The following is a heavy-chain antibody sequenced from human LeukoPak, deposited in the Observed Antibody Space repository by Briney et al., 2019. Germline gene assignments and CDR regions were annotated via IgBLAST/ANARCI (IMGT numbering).Heavy chain of an antibody. Sequence: SETLSLTCTVSGGSIISSSFWWGWIRQPPGKGLEWIGEINHSGSTNYNPSLKSRVTISVDTSKNQFSLKLSSVTAADTAVYYCARGLYYDSSGYGYWGQGTLVTVSS. D-gene: IGHD3-22*01. J-gene: IGHJ4*02. CDR1: GGSIISSSFW. V-gene: IGHV4-39*07. CDR2: INHSGST. CDR3: ARGLYYDSSGYGY.